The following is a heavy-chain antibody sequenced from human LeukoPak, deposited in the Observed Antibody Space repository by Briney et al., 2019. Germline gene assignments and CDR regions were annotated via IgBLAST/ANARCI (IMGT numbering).Heavy chain of an antibody. Sequence: SHPLSLTCDVCGGSIRGGGYFWMWIGPPPKKGLEWIGYIYHSGSTYYNPSLKSRVTISVDRSKNQFSLKLSSATAADTAVYYCARVSGQLWFFDYWGQGTLVTVSS. CDR2: IYHSGST. D-gene: IGHD5-18*01. CDR3: ARVSGQLWFFDY. V-gene: IGHV4-30-2*01. CDR1: GGSIRGGGYF. J-gene: IGHJ4*02.